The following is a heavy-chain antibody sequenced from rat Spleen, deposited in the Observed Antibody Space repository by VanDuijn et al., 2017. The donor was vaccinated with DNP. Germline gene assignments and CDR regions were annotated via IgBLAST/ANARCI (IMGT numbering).Heavy chain of an antibody. J-gene: IGHJ3*01. V-gene: IGHV5-25*01. CDR1: GFIFSNFD. CDR2: IRPSGTFT. D-gene: IGHD1-10*01. Sequence: EVQLVESGGGLVQPGKSLKLSCVASGFIFSNFDMAWVRQAPTKGLEWVASIRPSGTFTYYRDSIKGRFTVSRDNAGRSLYLQMDSLRSEDTATYYCARPIYNNHGGFAYWGQGTLVTVSS. CDR3: ARPIYNNHGGFAY.